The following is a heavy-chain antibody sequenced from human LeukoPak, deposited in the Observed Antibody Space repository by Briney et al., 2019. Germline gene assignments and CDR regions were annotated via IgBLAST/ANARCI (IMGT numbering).Heavy chain of an antibody. CDR2: IRYDEINE. Sequence: GGSLRLSCAASGFTFSSYGMNWVRQAPGRGLEWVAFIRYDEINEYYADSVKGRFTISRDNSKDTLYLQMNGLRTEDTAVYYCTRLVDSRPTENAFDIWGQGTMVTVS. CDR3: TRLVDSRPTENAFDI. V-gene: IGHV3-30*02. J-gene: IGHJ3*02. CDR1: GFTFSSYG. D-gene: IGHD3-22*01.